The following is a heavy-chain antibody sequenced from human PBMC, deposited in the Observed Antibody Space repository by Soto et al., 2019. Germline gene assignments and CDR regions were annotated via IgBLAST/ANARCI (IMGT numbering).Heavy chain of an antibody. CDR1: GGSISSSSYY. Sequence: PSETLSLTCTVSGGSISSSSYYWGWIRQPPGKGLEWIGSIYYSGSTYYNPSLKSRVTISVDTSKNQFSLKLSSVTAADTAVYYCARVLFGAALLNYYYGMDVWGQGTTVTVSS. J-gene: IGHJ6*02. V-gene: IGHV4-39*01. CDR3: ARVLFGAALLNYYYGMDV. D-gene: IGHD3-10*01. CDR2: IYYSGST.